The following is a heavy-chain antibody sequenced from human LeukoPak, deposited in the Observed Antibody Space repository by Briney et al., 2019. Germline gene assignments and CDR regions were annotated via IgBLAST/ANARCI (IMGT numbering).Heavy chain of an antibody. CDR1: GFTFSSYA. J-gene: IGHJ4*02. D-gene: IGHD5-18*01. CDR3: AKDRGYGPYYFDY. CDR2: ISGSGGST. Sequence: GGSLRLSCAASGFTFSSYAMSWVRQAPGKGLEWVSGISGSGGSTYYADSVKGRFTISRDNSKNTLYLQMNSLRAEDTAVYYCAKDRGYGPYYFDYWGQGTLVTVSS. V-gene: IGHV3-23*01.